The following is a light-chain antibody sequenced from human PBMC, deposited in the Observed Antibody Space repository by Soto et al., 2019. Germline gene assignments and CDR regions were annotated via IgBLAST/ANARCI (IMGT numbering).Light chain of an antibody. V-gene: IGKV1-5*01. Sequence: DIQMTQSPSSLSASVGDRVTITCPVSQSISSYLNWYQQKPGKAPKLLIYDAYSLESGVPSRFSGRRSGTEFTLTIAGLQPEDFATYYCQQYESYSPLTFGGGTKV. CDR1: QSISSY. CDR2: DAY. CDR3: QQYESYSPLT. J-gene: IGKJ4*01.